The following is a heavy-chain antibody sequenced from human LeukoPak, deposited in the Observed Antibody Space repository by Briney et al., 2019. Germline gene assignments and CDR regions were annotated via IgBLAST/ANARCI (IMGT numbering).Heavy chain of an antibody. Sequence: GGSLRLSCAASGFTFSSYSMNWVRQAPGKGLEWVSSISSSSSYIYYADSVKGRFTISRDNAKNSLYLQMNSLRAEDTAVYYCARDKGDGYNRGEFDYWGQGTLVTVSS. D-gene: IGHD5-24*01. CDR1: GFTFSSYS. CDR3: ARDKGDGYNRGEFDY. V-gene: IGHV3-21*01. CDR2: ISSSSSYI. J-gene: IGHJ4*02.